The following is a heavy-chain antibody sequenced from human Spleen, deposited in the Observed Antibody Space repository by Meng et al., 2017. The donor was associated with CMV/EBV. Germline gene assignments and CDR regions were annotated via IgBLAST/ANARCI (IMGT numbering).Heavy chain of an antibody. V-gene: IGHV3-74*01. CDR1: GFTVSSNY. D-gene: IGHD6-6*01. J-gene: IGHJ4*02. Sequence: GGSLRLSCAASGFTVSSNYMSWVRQAPGKGLVWVSRINSDGSSTSYADSVKGRFTISRDNAKNSLYLQMNSLRAEDTAVYYCAKDRTYSSSLNFDYWGQGTLVTVSS. CDR3: AKDRTYSSSLNFDY. CDR2: INSDGSST.